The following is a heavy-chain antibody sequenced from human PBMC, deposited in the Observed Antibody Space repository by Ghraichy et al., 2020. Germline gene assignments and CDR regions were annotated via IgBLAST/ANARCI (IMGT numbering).Heavy chain of an antibody. CDR2: IKKDGSEK. Sequence: GGSLRLSCAASGFIFSGYWMSWVCQAPGKGLEWVANIKKDGSEKYYVDSVKGRFTISRDNAKNSLYLQMNSLRAEDTAVYYCARDLGSGWYFDYWGQGTLVTVSS. CDR3: ARDLGSGWYFDY. J-gene: IGHJ4*02. D-gene: IGHD6-19*01. V-gene: IGHV3-7*01. CDR1: GFIFSGYW.